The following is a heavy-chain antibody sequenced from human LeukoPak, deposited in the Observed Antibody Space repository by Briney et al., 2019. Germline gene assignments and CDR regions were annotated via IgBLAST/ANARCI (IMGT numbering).Heavy chain of an antibody. CDR1: GYTFTSYD. D-gene: IGHD2-15*01. Sequence: ASVKVSCKASGYTFTSYDIDWVRQATGQGLAWMGWMNPNSGNTGYAQKFQGRVTMTRNTSISTAYMELSSLRSEDTAVYYCARGGGYCSGGSCYTFDPWGQGTLVTVSS. CDR2: MNPNSGNT. J-gene: IGHJ5*02. CDR3: ARGGGYCSGGSCYTFDP. V-gene: IGHV1-8*01.